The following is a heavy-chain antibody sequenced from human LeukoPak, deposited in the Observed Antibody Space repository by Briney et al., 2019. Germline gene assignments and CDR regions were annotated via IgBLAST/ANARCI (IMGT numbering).Heavy chain of an antibody. J-gene: IGHJ6*03. CDR3: ARGFNRYCSGGSCYYHYYYMDV. D-gene: IGHD2-15*01. V-gene: IGHV1-8*01. Sequence: ASVKVSCKASGYTFTSYDINWVRQATGQGLEWMGWMNPNSGNTGYAQKFQGRVTMTRNTSISTAYMELSSLRSEDTAVYYCARGFNRYCSGGSCYYHYYYMDVWGKGTTVTISS. CDR1: GYTFTSYD. CDR2: MNPNSGNT.